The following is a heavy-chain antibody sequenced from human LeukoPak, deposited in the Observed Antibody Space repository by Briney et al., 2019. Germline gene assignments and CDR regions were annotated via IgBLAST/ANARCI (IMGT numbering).Heavy chain of an antibody. CDR2: ISYDGSNK. J-gene: IGHJ4*02. Sequence: PGGSLRLSCAASGFTFSSYAMHWARQAPGKGLEWVAVISYDGSNKYYADSVKGRFTISRDNSKNTLYLQMNSLRAEDTAVYYCARDRLLWFGEFRRWGQGTLVTVSS. V-gene: IGHV3-30*04. CDR3: ARDRLLWFGEFRR. CDR1: GFTFSSYA. D-gene: IGHD3-10*01.